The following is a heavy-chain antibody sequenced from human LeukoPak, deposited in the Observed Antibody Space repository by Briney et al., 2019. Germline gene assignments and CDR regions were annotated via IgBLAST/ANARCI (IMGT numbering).Heavy chain of an antibody. V-gene: IGHV3-7*01. CDR2: IKQDGSEK. J-gene: IGHJ4*02. CDR1: GFTFSSHW. D-gene: IGHD5-18*01. CDR3: AREKRGIQLWFYFDY. Sequence: GGSLRLSCAASGFTFSSHWMSWVRQAPGKGLEWVANIKQDGSEKYYVDSVKGRFTISGDNAKNSLYLQMNSLRAEDTAVYYCAREKRGIQLWFYFDYWGQGTLVTVSS.